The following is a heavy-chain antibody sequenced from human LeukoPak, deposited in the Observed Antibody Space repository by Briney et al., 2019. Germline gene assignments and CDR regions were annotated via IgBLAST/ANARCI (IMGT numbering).Heavy chain of an antibody. CDR3: AKDRGTAMVPYYFDY. Sequence: GGSLRLSCAASGFTFSSYAMSWVRQAPGKGLEWDSAISGSGGSTYYADSVKGRFTISRDNSKNTLYLQMNSLRAEDTAVYYCAKDRGTAMVPYYFDYWGQGTLVTVSS. CDR1: GFTFSSYA. V-gene: IGHV3-23*01. CDR2: ISGSGGST. J-gene: IGHJ4*02. D-gene: IGHD5-18*01.